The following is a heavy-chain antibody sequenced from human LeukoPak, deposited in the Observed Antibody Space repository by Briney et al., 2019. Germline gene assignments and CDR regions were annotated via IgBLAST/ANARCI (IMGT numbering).Heavy chain of an antibody. CDR1: GCTFSSYA. CDR3: ARGGSSGYCSSTSCYEGSVKFDY. CDR2: INPIFGTA. V-gene: IGHV1-69*13. D-gene: IGHD2-2*01. Sequence: ASVKVSCKASGCTFSSYAISWVRQAPGQGLEWMGGINPIFGTANYAQKFQGRVTITADESTSTAYMALSSLRTEDTAVYYCARGGSSGYCSSTSCYEGSVKFDYWGQGTLVTVSS. J-gene: IGHJ4*02.